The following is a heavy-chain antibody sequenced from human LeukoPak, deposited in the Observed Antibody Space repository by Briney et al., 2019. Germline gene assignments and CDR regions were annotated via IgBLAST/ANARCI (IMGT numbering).Heavy chain of an antibody. CDR1: GGTFSSYA. Sequence: GASVKVSCKASGGTFSSYAISWVRQAPGQGLEWMGRIIPILGIANYAQKFQGRVTITADKSTSTAYMELSSLRSEDTAVYYCARGGRLQNIPYYYYGMDVWGQGTTVTVSS. V-gene: IGHV1-69*04. D-gene: IGHD5-24*01. J-gene: IGHJ6*02. CDR2: IIPILGIA. CDR3: ARGGRLQNIPYYYYGMDV.